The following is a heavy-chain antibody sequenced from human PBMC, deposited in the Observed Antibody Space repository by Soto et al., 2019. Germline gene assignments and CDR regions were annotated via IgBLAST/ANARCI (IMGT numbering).Heavy chain of an antibody. V-gene: IGHV4-59*08. CDR3: ARVVKGYYDILTGYFPGQQRTEKYYYYYYYMDV. Sequence: SETLSLTCTVSGGSISSYYWSWIRQPPGKGLEWIGYIYYSGSTNYNPSLKSRVTISVDTSKNQFSLKLSSVTAADTAVYYCARVVKGYYDILTGYFPGQQRTEKYYYYYYYMDVWGKGTTVTVSS. CDR1: GGSISSYY. J-gene: IGHJ6*03. CDR2: IYYSGST. D-gene: IGHD3-9*01.